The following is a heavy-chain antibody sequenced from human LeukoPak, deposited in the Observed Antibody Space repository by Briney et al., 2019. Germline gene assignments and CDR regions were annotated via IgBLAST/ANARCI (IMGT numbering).Heavy chain of an antibody. CDR1: GGSLSSYY. J-gene: IGHJ4*02. CDR3: ARVRALGGWLLTFDL. CDR2: IYYTGST. V-gene: IGHV4-59*01. Sequence: SETLSLTCAVSGGSLSSYYWSWIRQPPGKGLEWIGYIYYTGSTNYNPSLESRVTISVDTSKSQFSLKLTSVAPADTAVYFCARVRALGGWLLTFDLWGRGTLVTVSS. D-gene: IGHD5-24*01.